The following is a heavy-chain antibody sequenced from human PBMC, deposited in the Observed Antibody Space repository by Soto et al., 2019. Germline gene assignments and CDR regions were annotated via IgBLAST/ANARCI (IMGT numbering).Heavy chain of an antibody. Sequence: PSETLSLTCTVSGGSISSSSYYCGWIRQPPGKGLEWIGSIYYSVSTYYNPSLKSRVTISVDTSKNQFSLKLSSVTAADTAVYYCARQTTVVVAAPSYNWFEPWGQGTMVTVSS. CDR3: ARQTTVVVAAPSYNWFEP. J-gene: IGHJ5*02. D-gene: IGHD2-15*01. CDR1: GGSISSSSYY. CDR2: IYYSVST. V-gene: IGHV4-39*01.